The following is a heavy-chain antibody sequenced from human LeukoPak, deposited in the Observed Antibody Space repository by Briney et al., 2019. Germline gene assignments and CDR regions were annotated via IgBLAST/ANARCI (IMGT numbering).Heavy chain of an antibody. Sequence: TGGSLRLSCAASGFTFSDYYMNWIRQPPGKGLEWVSYISSSGTNKYYADSVKGRFTISRDNAKNSLYLQMNSLRAEDTALYYCAKDFNSGWTTLRYFDLWGRGTLVTVSS. CDR1: GFTFSDYY. CDR2: ISSSGTNK. CDR3: AKDFNSGWTTLRYFDL. D-gene: IGHD5-12*01. V-gene: IGHV3-11*01. J-gene: IGHJ2*01.